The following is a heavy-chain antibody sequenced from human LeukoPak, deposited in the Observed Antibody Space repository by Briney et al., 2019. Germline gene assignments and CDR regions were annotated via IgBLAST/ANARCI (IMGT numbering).Heavy chain of an antibody. CDR3: ARRRGYSGYDMPKFDY. J-gene: IGHJ4*02. D-gene: IGHD5-12*01. V-gene: IGHV3-21*01. CDR1: GFTFSSYS. Sequence: PGGSLRLSCAASGFTFSSYSMNWVRQAPGKGLEWVSSISSSSSYIYYADSVKGRFTISRDNAKNSLYLQMNSLRAEDTAVYYCARRRGYSGYDMPKFDYWGQGTLVTVSS. CDR2: ISSSSSYI.